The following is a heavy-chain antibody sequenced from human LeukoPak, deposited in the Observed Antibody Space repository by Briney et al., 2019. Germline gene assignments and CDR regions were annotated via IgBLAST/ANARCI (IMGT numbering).Heavy chain of an antibody. CDR2: IYYSGST. Sequence: PSETLSLTCTVSGGSISSYYWSWIRQPPGKGLEWIGYIYYSGSTKYNPSLKNRVTISVDTSKSHFSLKLSSVTAADTAVYYCARGGNKWEQQRVNAFDIWGQGTVVTVSS. D-gene: IGHD1-26*01. CDR3: ARGGNKWEQQRVNAFDI. V-gene: IGHV4-59*01. CDR1: GGSISSYY. J-gene: IGHJ3*02.